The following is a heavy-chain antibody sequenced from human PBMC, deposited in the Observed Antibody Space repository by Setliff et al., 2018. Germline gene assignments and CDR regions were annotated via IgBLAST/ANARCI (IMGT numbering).Heavy chain of an antibody. CDR2: INRRGST. CDR1: GDSLSSGYDN. D-gene: IGHD6-19*01. Sequence: SETLSLTCTVSGDSLSSGYDNWNWLRQPAGKGLEWIGHINRRGSTNFSPSLKSRVTISLDTSKNQFSLNLTSVTAADTAVYYCARASSGWYSAYYYYMDVWGKGTTVTVS. V-gene: IGHV4-61*09. J-gene: IGHJ6*03. CDR3: ARASSGWYSAYYYYMDV.